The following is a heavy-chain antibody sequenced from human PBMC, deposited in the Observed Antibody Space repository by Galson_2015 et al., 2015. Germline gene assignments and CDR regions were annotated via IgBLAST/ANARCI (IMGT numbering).Heavy chain of an antibody. V-gene: IGHV3-30-3*01. D-gene: IGHD4-23*01. CDR1: GFTFSSYA. CDR2: ISHDGSNK. CDR3: ARPEYGGNTLGNAFDI. Sequence: SLRLSCAASGFTFSSYAMHWVRQAPGKGLEWVAVISHDGSNKYYADSVKGRFTISRDNSKNTLYLQMNSLRAEDTAVYHCARPEYGGNTLGNAFDIWGQGTMVTASS. J-gene: IGHJ3*02.